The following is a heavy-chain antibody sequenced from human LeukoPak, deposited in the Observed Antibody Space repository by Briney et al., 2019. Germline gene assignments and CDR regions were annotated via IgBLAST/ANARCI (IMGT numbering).Heavy chain of an antibody. D-gene: IGHD3-10*02. Sequence: GGSLRLSCAASGFTFSSYAMHWVRQAPGKGLEWVAVISHDGSNKYYADSVKGRFTISRDNSKNTLYLQMNSLRAEDTAVYYCAKFFTGEYVRAFDVWGQGTMVTVSS. CDR2: ISHDGSNK. CDR3: AKFFTGEYVRAFDV. CDR1: GFTFSSYA. V-gene: IGHV3-30*18. J-gene: IGHJ3*01.